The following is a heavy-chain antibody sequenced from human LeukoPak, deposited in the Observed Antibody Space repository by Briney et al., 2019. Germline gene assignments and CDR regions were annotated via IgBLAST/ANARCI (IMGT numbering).Heavy chain of an antibody. J-gene: IGHJ4*02. CDR1: GGSVTGGGYH. D-gene: IGHD1-26*01. Sequence: SETLSLTCSVSGGSVTGGGYHWSWIRQHPGKGLEWIGFASYSGGTYYNPSLMSRITISVDRSQNQFSLRMRDVTAADTAVYFCATAEWEYSYFDSWGQGALVAVSS. V-gene: IGHV4-31*03. CDR3: ATAEWEYSYFDS. CDR2: ASYSGGT.